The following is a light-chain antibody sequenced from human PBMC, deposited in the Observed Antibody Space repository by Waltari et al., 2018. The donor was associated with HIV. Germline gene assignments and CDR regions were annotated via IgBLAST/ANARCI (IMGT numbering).Light chain of an antibody. Sequence: QSALTQPASVSGPPGQSTTISCTGTSSDVGGYNYVSWYQQHPGNAPQLMIYGVSNRPSGVSNRISGSKSGNTASLTISGLQAEDEADYYCSSYTSSSIVVFGGGTKLTVL. CDR2: GVS. CDR1: SSDVGGYNY. V-gene: IGLV2-14*01. CDR3: SSYTSSSIVV. J-gene: IGLJ2*01.